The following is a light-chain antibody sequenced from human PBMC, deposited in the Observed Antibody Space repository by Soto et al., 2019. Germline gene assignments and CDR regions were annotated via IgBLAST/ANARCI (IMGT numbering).Light chain of an antibody. CDR2: GAS. J-gene: IGKJ1*01. CDR1: QTVNSN. CDR3: QQYNNLPRT. Sequence: EIAMTQSPATLAASPGARATLSCRASQTVNSNLAWYQQKPGQAPRLLIYGASTRATGIPARFSGSGSGTEFTLTISSLQSEDFAVYYCQQYNNLPRTFGQGTKVDIK. V-gene: IGKV3-15*01.